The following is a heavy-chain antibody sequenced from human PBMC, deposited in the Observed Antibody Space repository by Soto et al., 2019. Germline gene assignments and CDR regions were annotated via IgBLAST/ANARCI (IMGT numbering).Heavy chain of an antibody. Sequence: ASQTHRLSYAVSGGNISNLGYSWSWIRQPPGKGLEWIGYIYHSGSTYYNPSLKSRVTISVDRSKNQFSLKLSSVTAADTAVYYCAGGPGVARNYWGQGTLVTVSS. V-gene: IGHV4-30-2*01. CDR1: GGNISNLGYS. J-gene: IGHJ4*02. CDR3: AGGPGVARNY. D-gene: IGHD5-12*01. CDR2: IYHSGST.